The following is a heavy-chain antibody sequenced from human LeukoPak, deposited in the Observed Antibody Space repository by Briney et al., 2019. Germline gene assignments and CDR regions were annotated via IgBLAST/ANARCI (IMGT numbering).Heavy chain of an antibody. J-gene: IGHJ4*02. Sequence: PGGSLRLSCAASGFTFSSYSMNWVRQAPGKGLEWVSSIRSSSSYIYYADSVKGRFTISRDNAKNSLSLQMNSLRAEDTAVYYCARDQHGDSSGYYDYWGQGTLVTVSS. D-gene: IGHD3-22*01. V-gene: IGHV3-21*01. CDR3: ARDQHGDSSGYYDY. CDR2: IRSSSSYI. CDR1: GFTFSSYS.